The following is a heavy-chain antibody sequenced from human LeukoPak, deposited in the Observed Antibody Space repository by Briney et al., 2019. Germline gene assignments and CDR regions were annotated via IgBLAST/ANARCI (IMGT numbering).Heavy chain of an antibody. Sequence: GGSLRLSCAASGFRFNGYSMNWVRQAPGKGLEWVGRIKSKTDGGTTDYVAPVKGRFTISRDDSKNTLYLQMNSLKSEDTAVYYCTTDYGSGSYRYFNYWGQGTLVTVSS. CDR3: TTDYGSGSYRYFNY. V-gene: IGHV3-15*01. CDR1: GFRFNGYS. D-gene: IGHD3-10*01. J-gene: IGHJ4*02. CDR2: IKSKTDGGTT.